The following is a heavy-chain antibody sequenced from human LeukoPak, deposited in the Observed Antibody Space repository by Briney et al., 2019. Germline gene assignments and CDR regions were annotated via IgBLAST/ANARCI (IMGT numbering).Heavy chain of an antibody. D-gene: IGHD5-12*01. CDR3: VRAFGGYDSQRFYYNMDV. J-gene: IGHJ6*03. CDR2: IHGSASYN. V-gene: IGHV3-21*06. CDR1: GFIFSNYY. Sequence: GGSLRLSCAASGFIFSNYYLNWVRQAPGKGLEWVSCIHGSASYNYYADSVKGRFTVSRDSPKNSLYLEMSSLRVEDTAVYYCVRAFGGYDSQRFYYNMDVWGKGTTVTVSS.